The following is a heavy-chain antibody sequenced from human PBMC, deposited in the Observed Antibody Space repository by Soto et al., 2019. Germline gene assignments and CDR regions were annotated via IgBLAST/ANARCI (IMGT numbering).Heavy chain of an antibody. Sequence: GLDLEWLALIYWDDDKRYSPSLKSRLTITKDTSKNQVVLTMTNMDPVDAATYYCAHRRGSSWYGGWFDPWGQGTLVTVSS. V-gene: IGHV2-5*02. CDR2: IYWDDDK. CDR3: AHRRGSSWYGGWFDP. J-gene: IGHJ5*02. D-gene: IGHD6-13*01.